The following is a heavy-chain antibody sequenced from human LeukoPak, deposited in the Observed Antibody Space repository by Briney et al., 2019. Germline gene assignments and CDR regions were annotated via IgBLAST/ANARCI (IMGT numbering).Heavy chain of an antibody. J-gene: IGHJ4*02. V-gene: IGHV5-51*01. CDR3: ASLVNGGYRYFDY. CDR1: GYSFTSYW. D-gene: IGHD5-12*01. Sequence: GEPLKISCKGFGYSFTSYWIGWVRQMPGKGLEWMRIIYPGDSDTRYSPSFQGQVTISADKSISTAYLQWSSLKASDTAMYYCASLVNGGYRYFDYWGQGTLVTVSS. CDR2: IYPGDSDT.